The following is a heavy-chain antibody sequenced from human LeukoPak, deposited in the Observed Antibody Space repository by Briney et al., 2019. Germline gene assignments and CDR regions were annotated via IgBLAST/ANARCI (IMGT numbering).Heavy chain of an antibody. D-gene: IGHD3-10*01. Sequence: GESLKISCKGSGYIFTTYWIGWVRQMPGKGPEWMGIIYPGDADDTRYGPSFQGQVTISADKTISTAYLQWSSLKASDTAMYYCARLNYYGSGASRTYYFDYWGQGTLVTVSS. V-gene: IGHV5-51*01. CDR2: IYPGDADDT. J-gene: IGHJ4*02. CDR1: GYIFTTYW. CDR3: ARLNYYGSGASRTYYFDY.